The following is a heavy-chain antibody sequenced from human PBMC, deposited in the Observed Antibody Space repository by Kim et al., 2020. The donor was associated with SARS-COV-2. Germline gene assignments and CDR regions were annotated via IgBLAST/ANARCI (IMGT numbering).Heavy chain of an antibody. J-gene: IGHJ5*02. V-gene: IGHV5-10-1*01. CDR2: IDPSDSYT. CDR1: GYRFTSYW. CDR3: ARHPITMIVVVPYNWFDP. D-gene: IGHD3-22*01. Sequence: GASLKISCKGSGYRFTSYWISWVRQMPGKGLEWMGRIDPSDSYTNYSPSFQGHVTISADKSISTAYLQWSSLKASDTAMYYCARHPITMIVVVPYNWFDPWGQGTLVTVSS.